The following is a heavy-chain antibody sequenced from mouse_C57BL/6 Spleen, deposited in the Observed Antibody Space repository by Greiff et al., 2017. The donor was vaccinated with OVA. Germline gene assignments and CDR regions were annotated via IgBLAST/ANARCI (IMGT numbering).Heavy chain of an antibody. V-gene: IGHV1-52*01. Sequence: VQLQQPGAELVRPGSSVKLSCKASGYTFTSYWMHWVKQRPIQGLEWIGNIDPSDSETHYNQKFKDKATLTVDKSSSTAYMQLSSLTSEDSAVYYCARRDYGSSYGYFDYWGQGTTLTVSS. D-gene: IGHD1-1*01. CDR3: ARRDYGSSYGYFDY. CDR1: GYTFTSYW. CDR2: IDPSDSET. J-gene: IGHJ2*01.